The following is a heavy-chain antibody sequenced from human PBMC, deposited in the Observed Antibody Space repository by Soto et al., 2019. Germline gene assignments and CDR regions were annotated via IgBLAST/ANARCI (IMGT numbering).Heavy chain of an antibody. V-gene: IGHV3-21*01. J-gene: IGHJ4*02. CDR3: ARGQSRADY. Sequence: EVQLVESGGGLVKPGGSLRLSCAASGFTFSTYNMNWVRQAPGKGLEWVSSISSCSGHIYYADSVKGRFTISRENAKNSLYLQMNSLRAEDTAVYYWARGQSRADYWGQGTLVPVSS. CDR2: ISSCSGHI. CDR1: GFTFSTYN.